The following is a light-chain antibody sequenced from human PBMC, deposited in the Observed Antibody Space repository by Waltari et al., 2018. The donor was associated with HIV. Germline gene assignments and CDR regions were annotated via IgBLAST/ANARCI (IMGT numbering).Light chain of an antibody. CDR3: QSYDSGLSAYV. CDR1: SSNIGAGYA. V-gene: IGLV1-40*01. Sequence: QSVLTQPPSVSGAPGQRVTISCTGSSSNIGAGYAVHWFQQLPGTAPKLLIYGNTNRPSGVPERFSGSKSGTSASLAITGRQAEDEGDYYCQSYDSGLSAYVFGTGTKVTV. CDR2: GNT. J-gene: IGLJ1*01.